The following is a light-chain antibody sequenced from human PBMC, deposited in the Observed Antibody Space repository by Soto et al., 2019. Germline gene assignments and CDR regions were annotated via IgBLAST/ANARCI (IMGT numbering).Light chain of an antibody. CDR3: QQLESYPST. CDR2: AAS. V-gene: IGKV1-9*01. Sequence: IQLTQSPSSLSASVGDRVTTTCRASQGISNFLAWYKQKPGKAPKLLIYAASTLQSGVPSRFSGSGSGTDFTLTISSLQPEDFATYYCQQLESYPSTFGGGTKVEIK. CDR1: QGISNF. J-gene: IGKJ4*01.